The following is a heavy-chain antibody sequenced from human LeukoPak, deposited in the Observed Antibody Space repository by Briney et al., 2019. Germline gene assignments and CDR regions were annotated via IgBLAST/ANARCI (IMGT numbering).Heavy chain of an antibody. CDR3: ARSETYSSTPYYYYYMDV. J-gene: IGHJ6*03. Sequence: ASVKVSCKASGYTFTGYYMHWVRQAPGQGLEWMGWINPNSGGTNYAQKFQGRVTMTRNTSISTAYMELSSLRSEDTAVYYCARSETYSSTPYYYYYMDVWGKGTTVTVSS. D-gene: IGHD6-13*01. V-gene: IGHV1-2*02. CDR1: GYTFTGYY. CDR2: INPNSGGT.